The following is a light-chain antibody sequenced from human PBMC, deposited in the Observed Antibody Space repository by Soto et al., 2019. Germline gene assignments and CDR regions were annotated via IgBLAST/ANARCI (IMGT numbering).Light chain of an antibody. J-gene: IGKJ4*01. CDR2: GAS. CDR3: QKYNNWPPLT. V-gene: IGKV3-20*01. Sequence: EIVLTQSPGTLSLSPGERATLSCRASQSVSSSYLAWYQQKPGQAPRLLIYGASSRATGIPDRFSGSGSGTDFTLTISRLQSEDFAVYYCQKYNNWPPLTFGGGTKVDIK. CDR1: QSVSSSY.